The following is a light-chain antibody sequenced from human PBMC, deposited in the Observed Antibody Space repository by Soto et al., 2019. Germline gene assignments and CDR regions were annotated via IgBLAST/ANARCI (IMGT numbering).Light chain of an antibody. CDR1: SSDVGGYNY. CDR3: SSYTSSSPVV. J-gene: IGLJ2*01. Sequence: QSALTQPASVSGSPGQSITISCTGTSSDVGGYNYVSWYQHHPGKAPKLLIYDVSNRPSGVPNRFSGSKSGNTASLTISGLQAEDEAAYYCSSYTSSSPVVFGGGTKLTVL. V-gene: IGLV2-14*03. CDR2: DVS.